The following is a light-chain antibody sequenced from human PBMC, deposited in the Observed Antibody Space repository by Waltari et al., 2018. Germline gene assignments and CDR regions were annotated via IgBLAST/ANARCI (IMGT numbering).Light chain of an antibody. V-gene: IGLV2-14*01. J-gene: IGLJ3*02. CDR1: SSDVGGYND. CDR3: SSYTSSSTLGV. Sequence: QSALTQPASVSGSPGQSITISCTGNSSDVGGYNDVPWYQQHPGKAPKLMIYEVSNRPSGVSNRFSGSKSGNTASLTISGLQAEDEADYYCSSYTSSSTLGVFGGGTKLTVL. CDR2: EVS.